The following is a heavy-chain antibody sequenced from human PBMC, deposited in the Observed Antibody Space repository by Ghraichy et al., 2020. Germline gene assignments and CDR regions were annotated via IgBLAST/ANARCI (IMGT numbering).Heavy chain of an antibody. Sequence: GALRLSCAASGFTVSNNYMTWVRQAPGKGLEWVSVIYSGGSTYYADSVKGRFTISRDNSNNTLYLQMSSLRAEDTAVYYCATVNSGYEYFFDNWGQGTLVTVSS. CDR2: IYSGGST. J-gene: IGHJ4*02. CDR1: GFTVSNNY. V-gene: IGHV3-53*01. D-gene: IGHD5-12*01. CDR3: ATVNSGYEYFFDN.